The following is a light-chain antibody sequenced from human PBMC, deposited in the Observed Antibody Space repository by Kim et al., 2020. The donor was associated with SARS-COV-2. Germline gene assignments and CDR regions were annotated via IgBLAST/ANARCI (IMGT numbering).Light chain of an antibody. CDR1: RSVLYNSNNKNY. CDR3: QQYYNTPLT. CDR2: WAS. V-gene: IGKV4-1*01. Sequence: DIVMTQSPDSLAASLGERATINCKSSRSVLYNSNNKNYLAWYQQKSGQPPRLLIYWASTRESGVPDRFSGSGSGTDFTLTINSLQAEDVSVYYCQQYYNTPLTFGEGTKVDIK. J-gene: IGKJ4*01.